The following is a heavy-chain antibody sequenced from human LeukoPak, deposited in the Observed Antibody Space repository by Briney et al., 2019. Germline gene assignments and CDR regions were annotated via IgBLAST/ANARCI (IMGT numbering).Heavy chain of an antibody. V-gene: IGHV1-18*01. CDR3: ARDGHYLGSFDLNYYGMDV. CDR1: DYVLISYG. J-gene: IGHJ6*02. Sequence: ASVKVSCKAFDYVLISYGMSWVRQAPGQGLEWMGWISAYNGKTNYTEKLQDRVTMTIDTSTSTVYMELRSLRFDDTAVYYCARDGHYLGSFDLNYYGMDVWGQGTTVTVSS. D-gene: IGHD6-6*01. CDR2: ISAYNGKT.